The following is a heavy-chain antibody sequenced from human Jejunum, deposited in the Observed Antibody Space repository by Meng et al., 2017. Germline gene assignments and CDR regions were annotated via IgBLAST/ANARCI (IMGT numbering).Heavy chain of an antibody. D-gene: IGHD3-9*01. CDR2: IYWDDDK. Sequence: QITLKEPGPTLGKPTNTLTLTCTFSGFSLSTDSVGVGWIRQPPGEALEWLALIYWDDDKRYSPSLKSRLTITKDTSKNQVVLTMTSMDPVDTATYYCAHADVLTGYGNFDYWGQGTLVTVSS. V-gene: IGHV2-5*02. CDR3: AHADVLTGYGNFDY. J-gene: IGHJ4*02. CDR1: GFSLSTDSVG.